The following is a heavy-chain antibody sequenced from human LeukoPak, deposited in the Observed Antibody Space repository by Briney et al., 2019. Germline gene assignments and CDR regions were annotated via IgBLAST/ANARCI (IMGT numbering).Heavy chain of an antibody. D-gene: IGHD2-21*01. Sequence: GGSLRPSRAASGFTASNNYMSWVRRAAGKGLEWVALIYSAGGTYYADSVKGRFTISRDNSKNTLHLQMNSLRAEDTAVYYCVRNSGDLGAWGQGTLVTVSS. CDR3: VRNSGDLGA. CDR2: IYSAGGT. V-gene: IGHV3-53*01. J-gene: IGHJ5*02. CDR1: GFTASNNY.